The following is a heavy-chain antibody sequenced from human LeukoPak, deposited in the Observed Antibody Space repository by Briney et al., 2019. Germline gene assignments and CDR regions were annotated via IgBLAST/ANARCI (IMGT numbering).Heavy chain of an antibody. Sequence: PGRSLRLSCAASGFTFSSYGMHWVRQAPGKRLEWVAVISYDGSNKYYADSVKGRFTISRDNSKNTLYLQMNSLRAEDTAVYYCAKDRQLWPFDYWGQGTLVTVSS. CDR1: GFTFSSYG. V-gene: IGHV3-30*18. CDR2: ISYDGSNK. CDR3: AKDRQLWPFDY. D-gene: IGHD5-18*01. J-gene: IGHJ4*02.